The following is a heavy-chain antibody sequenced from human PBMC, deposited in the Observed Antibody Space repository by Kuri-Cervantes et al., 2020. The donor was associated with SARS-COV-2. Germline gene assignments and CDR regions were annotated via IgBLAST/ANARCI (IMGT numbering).Heavy chain of an antibody. D-gene: IGHD2-2*01. CDR1: GYSISSGYY. CDR2: IYHSGST. CDR3: ARGLYCSSTSCYRKTDYYYYYMDV. J-gene: IGHJ6*03. V-gene: IGHV4-38-2*02. Sequence: SETLSLTCTVSGYSISSGYYWGWIRQPPGKGLEWIGSIYHSGSTYYNPSLKSRVTISVDTSKNQFSLKLSSVTAADTAVYYCARGLYCSSTSCYRKTDYYYYYMDVWGKGTTVTVSS.